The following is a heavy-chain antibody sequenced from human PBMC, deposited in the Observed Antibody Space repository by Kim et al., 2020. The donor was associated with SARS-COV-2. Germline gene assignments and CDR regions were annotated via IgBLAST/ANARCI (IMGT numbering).Heavy chain of an antibody. D-gene: IGHD1-7*01. CDR2: IYYSGST. CDR3: ARHGITGTTRSWFDP. CDR1: GGSISSSSYY. Sequence: SETLSLTCTVSGGSISSSSYYWGWIRQPPGKGLEWIGSIYYSGSTYYNPSLKSRVTISVDTSKNQFSLKLSSVTAADTVVYYCARHGITGTTRSWFDPWGQVTLVTVSS. J-gene: IGHJ5*02. V-gene: IGHV4-39*01.